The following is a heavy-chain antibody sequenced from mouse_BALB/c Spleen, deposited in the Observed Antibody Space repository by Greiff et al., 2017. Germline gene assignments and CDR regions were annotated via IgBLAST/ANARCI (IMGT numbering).Heavy chain of an antibody. J-gene: IGHJ4*01. Sequence: VQRVESGPGLVAPSQSLSITCTVSGFSLTGYGVNWVRQPPGKGLEWLGMIWGDGSTDYNSALKSRLSISKDNSKSQVFLKMNSLQTDDTARYYCASYDSSLYYAMDYWGQGTSVTVSS. CDR1: GFSLTGYG. V-gene: IGHV2-6-7*01. CDR2: IWGDGST. D-gene: IGHD1-1*01. CDR3: ASYDSSLYYAMDY.